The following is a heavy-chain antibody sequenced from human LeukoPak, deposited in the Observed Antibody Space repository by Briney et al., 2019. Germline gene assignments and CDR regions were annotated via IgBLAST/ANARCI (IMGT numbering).Heavy chain of an antibody. CDR1: GGSISSSSYY. V-gene: IGHV4-39*01. D-gene: IGHD6-13*01. J-gene: IGHJ5*02. Sequence: PSETLSLTCIVSGGSISSSSYYWGWIRQPPGKGLEWIGSIHYSGSTYYNPSLKSRVTISVDTPKNQFSLKLSSVTAADTAVYYCARGYSSSWYLNWFDPWGQGTLVTVSS. CDR2: IHYSGST. CDR3: ARGYSSSWYLNWFDP.